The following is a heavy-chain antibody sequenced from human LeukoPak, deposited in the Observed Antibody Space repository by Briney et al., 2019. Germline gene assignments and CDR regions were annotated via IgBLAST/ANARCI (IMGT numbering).Heavy chain of an antibody. V-gene: IGHV4-61*02. CDR3: ARDLLRSGYASMDV. D-gene: IGHD3-3*01. CDR1: GGSINSGSYY. CDR2: VYTSGST. Sequence: SETLSLTCTVSGGSINSGSYYWSWIRQPAGKGLEWIGRVYTSGSTSYYPSLKSRVTISVDTSKNQFSLRLSSVTAADTAVYYCARDLLRSGYASMDVWGKGTTVTVSS. J-gene: IGHJ6*04.